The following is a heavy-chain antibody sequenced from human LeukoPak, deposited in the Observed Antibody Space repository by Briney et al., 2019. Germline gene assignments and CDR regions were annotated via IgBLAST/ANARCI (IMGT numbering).Heavy chain of an antibody. CDR3: ARLGYCSSTICRRFDP. CDR1: GYTFTSYG. D-gene: IGHD2-2*01. Sequence: ASVKVSCKASGYTFTSYGISWERQAPGQGLEWMGWISAYNGNTNYAQKLQGRVTMTTDTSTSTAYMELRSLRSDDTAVYYCARLGYCSSTICRRFDPWGQGTLVTVST. CDR2: ISAYNGNT. J-gene: IGHJ5*02. V-gene: IGHV1-18*04.